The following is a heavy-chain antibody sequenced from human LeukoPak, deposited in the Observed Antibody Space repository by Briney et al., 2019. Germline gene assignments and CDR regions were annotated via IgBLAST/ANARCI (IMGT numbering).Heavy chain of an antibody. V-gene: IGHV4-39*07. D-gene: IGHD5-12*01. CDR3: APGGYIGYGHAFDI. CDR1: GGSISSSSYY. CDR2: IYYSGST. Sequence: SETLTLTCTVSGGSISSSSYYWGWIRQPPGKGLEWIASIYYSGSTYYNPSLKSRVTISVDTSKNHLSLILSSVTAADTAVYYCAPGGYIGYGHAFDIWGQGTMVTVSS. J-gene: IGHJ3*02.